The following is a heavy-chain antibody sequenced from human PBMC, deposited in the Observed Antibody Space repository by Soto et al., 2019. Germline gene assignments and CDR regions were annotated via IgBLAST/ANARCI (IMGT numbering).Heavy chain of an antibody. CDR1: GDTFTSYY. D-gene: IGHD3-10*02. J-gene: IGHJ5*02. CDR3: ARASSTMSHTALHLGFDP. V-gene: IGHV1-46*01. Sequence: ASVKVSCKASGDTFTSYYMHWVRQAPGQRLEWMGIINPSGGSTSYAQKFQGRVTISKDPSKNQVVLTMTNRDPVDTATYYCARASSTMSHTALHLGFDPWGQGTLVTVSS. CDR2: INPSGGST.